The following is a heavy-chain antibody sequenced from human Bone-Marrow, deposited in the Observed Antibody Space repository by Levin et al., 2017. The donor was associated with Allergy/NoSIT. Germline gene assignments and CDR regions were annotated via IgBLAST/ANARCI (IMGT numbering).Heavy chain of an antibody. CDR1: GYSFTNYW. J-gene: IGHJ3*02. Sequence: GESLKISCKASGYSFTNYWITWVRQMPGKGLEWMGRIDPSDSYTDYSPSFQGHVTISADKSINTAYLQWSSLKASDNAMYYCARHYGGNSFRFRAFDIWGQGTMVTVSS. CDR2: IDPSDSYT. D-gene: IGHD4-23*01. V-gene: IGHV5-10-1*01. CDR3: ARHYGGNSFRFRAFDI.